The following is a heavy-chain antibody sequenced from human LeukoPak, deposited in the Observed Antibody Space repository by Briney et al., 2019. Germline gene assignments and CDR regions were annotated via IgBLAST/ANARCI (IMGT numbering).Heavy chain of an antibody. CDR1: GFTFSSYG. V-gene: IGHV3-33*01. CDR2: IWYDGSNK. J-gene: IGHJ4*02. D-gene: IGHD3-22*01. Sequence: GGSLRLSCAASGFTFSSYGMHWVRQAPGKGLEWVAAIWYDGSNKYYADSVKGRFTISRDNSKNTLYLQMNSLRAEDTAVYYCARGGYYDSSGYSPTYTYWGQGTLVTVSS. CDR3: ARGGYYDSSGYSPTYTY.